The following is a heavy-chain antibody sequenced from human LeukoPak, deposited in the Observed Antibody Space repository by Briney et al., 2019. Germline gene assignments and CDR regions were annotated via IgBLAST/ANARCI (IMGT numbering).Heavy chain of an antibody. Sequence: GGSLRLSCAASGFTFSIYSMNWVRQAPGKGLEWLSSITSSSNYIYYADSVKGRFTISRDNVQNSLYLQMNSLRAEDTAMYYCARDRGHFDNWGQGTLVTVPS. J-gene: IGHJ4*02. CDR1: GFTFSIYS. CDR2: ITSSSNYI. V-gene: IGHV3-21*01. CDR3: ARDRGHFDN.